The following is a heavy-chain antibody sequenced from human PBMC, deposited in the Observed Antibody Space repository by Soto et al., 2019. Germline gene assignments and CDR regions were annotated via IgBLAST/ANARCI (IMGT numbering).Heavy chain of an antibody. D-gene: IGHD3-22*01. V-gene: IGHV3-74*01. CDR3: ARTGYYYDTRGYDFDY. J-gene: IGHJ4*02. CDR1: GFTFSYYA. CDR2: INTDGSST. Sequence: GGSLRLSCAASGFTFSYYAMHWVRQAPGKGLVWVSHINTDGSSTTYADSVKGRFAISRDNAKNTLYLQMNSLRAEDTAVYYCARTGYYYDTRGYDFDYWGQGTLVTVSS.